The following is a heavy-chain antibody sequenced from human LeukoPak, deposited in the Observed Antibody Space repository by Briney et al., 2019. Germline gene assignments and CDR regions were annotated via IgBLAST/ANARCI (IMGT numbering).Heavy chain of an antibody. J-gene: IGHJ4*02. D-gene: IGHD2-2*01. V-gene: IGHV3-23*01. CDR1: GFTFSSYA. CDR2: ISGSGGST. CDR3: AKDPQYQLLTGFDY. Sequence: PGGSLRLSCAASGFTFSSYAMSWVRQAPGKGLEWVSAISGSGGSTCYADSVKGRFTISRDNSKNTLYLQMNSLRAEDTAVYYCAKDPQYQLLTGFDYWGQGTLVTVSS.